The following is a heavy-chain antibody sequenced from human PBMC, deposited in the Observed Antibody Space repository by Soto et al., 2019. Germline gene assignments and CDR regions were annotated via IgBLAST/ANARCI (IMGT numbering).Heavy chain of an antibody. D-gene: IGHD4-17*01. CDR2: INPSGGST. V-gene: IGHV1-46*01. J-gene: IGHJ4*02. CDR1: GYTFTSYY. CDR3: ARDLSPLHYGGNSEGDY. Sequence: ASVKVSCKASGYTFTSYYMHWVRQAPGQGLEWMGIINPSGGSTSYAQKFQGRVTMTRDTSTSTVYMELSSLRSEDTAVYYCARDLSPLHYGGNSEGDYWGQGTLVTVS.